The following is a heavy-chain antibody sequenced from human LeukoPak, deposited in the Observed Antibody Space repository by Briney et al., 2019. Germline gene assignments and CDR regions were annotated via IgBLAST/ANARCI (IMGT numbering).Heavy chain of an antibody. CDR1: GGSISSSNW. CDR3: ARGFGEDGFDI. Sequence: PSETLSLTCAVSGGSISSSNWWSWVRQPPGKGLEWIGDIYHSGSTNYNPSLRSRVFLSVDKSKNQFSLKMNSVTAADTAVYFCARGFGEDGFDIWGQGTMVTVSS. D-gene: IGHD3-16*01. V-gene: IGHV4-4*02. J-gene: IGHJ3*02. CDR2: IYHSGST.